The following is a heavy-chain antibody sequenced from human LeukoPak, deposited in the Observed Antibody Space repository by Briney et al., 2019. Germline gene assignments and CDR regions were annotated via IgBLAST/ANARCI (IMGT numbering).Heavy chain of an antibody. CDR1: GGPISSSSYY. CDR2: IYYSGST. CDR3: ARHRYYYDSRGFYYFDY. J-gene: IGHJ4*02. Sequence: SETLSLTCTVSGGPISSSSYYWGWIRQPPGNGLEWIGSIYYSGSTYYNPSLKSRVTISVDTSKNQFSLKLSSVTAADTAVYYCARHRYYYDSRGFYYFDYWGQGTLVTVSS. V-gene: IGHV4-39*01. D-gene: IGHD3-22*01.